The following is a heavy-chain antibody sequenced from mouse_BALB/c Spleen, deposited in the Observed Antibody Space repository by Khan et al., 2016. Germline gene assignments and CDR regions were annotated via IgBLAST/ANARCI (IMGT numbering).Heavy chain of an antibody. D-gene: IGHD1-1*01. CDR2: INPDSSTI. V-gene: IGHV4-1*02. J-gene: IGHJ2*01. Sequence: EVKLLESGGGLVQPGGSLKLSCAASGFDFSRYWMSWVRQAPGKGLEWIGEINPDSSTINYTPSLKDKFVISRDNAKNTLYLQMSKVRSEDTALYYCARLRYYGYFDYWGQGTTLTVSS. CDR1: GFDFSRYW. CDR3: ARLRYYGYFDY.